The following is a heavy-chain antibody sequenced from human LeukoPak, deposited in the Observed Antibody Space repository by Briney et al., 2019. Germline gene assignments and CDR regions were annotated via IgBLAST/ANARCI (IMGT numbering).Heavy chain of an antibody. D-gene: IGHD4-23*01. Sequence: GGSLRLSCAASGFTFSSYAMSWVRQAPGKGLEWVSIISDSGGGTYYADSVKGRFTISRDNSKDTLFLRMNSLRAEDTAVYYCARVDYGVNSYDFDYWGQGTLVTVSS. J-gene: IGHJ4*02. CDR2: ISDSGGGT. CDR1: GFTFSSYA. V-gene: IGHV3-23*01. CDR3: ARVDYGVNSYDFDY.